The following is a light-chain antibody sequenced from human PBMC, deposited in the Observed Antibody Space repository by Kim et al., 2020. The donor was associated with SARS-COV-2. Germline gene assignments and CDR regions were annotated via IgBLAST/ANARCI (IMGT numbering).Light chain of an antibody. Sequence: GEPASISCRSSQSLVYSNGNNYLSWHLQRPGQSPTLLIYMVSNRASGVPDRFSGSGAGTDFTLKISRVEAEDVGVYFCMQTLQSPSFGQGTKLEI. J-gene: IGKJ2*03. CDR2: MVS. CDR1: QSLVYSNGNNY. V-gene: IGKV2-28*01. CDR3: MQTLQSPS.